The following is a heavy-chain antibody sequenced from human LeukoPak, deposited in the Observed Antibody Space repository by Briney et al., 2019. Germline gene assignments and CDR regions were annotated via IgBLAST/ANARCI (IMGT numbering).Heavy chain of an antibody. CDR3: ARVLSGRGSLYDYYYYMDV. CDR1: GFTFSSYG. D-gene: IGHD3-10*01. J-gene: IGHJ6*03. Sequence: GGSLRLPCAASGFTFSSYGMHWVRQAPGKGLEWVAFIRYDGSNKYYADSVKGRFTISRDISKNTLYLQMNSLRAEDTAVYYCARVLSGRGSLYDYYYYMDVWGKGTTVTISS. V-gene: IGHV3-30*02. CDR2: IRYDGSNK.